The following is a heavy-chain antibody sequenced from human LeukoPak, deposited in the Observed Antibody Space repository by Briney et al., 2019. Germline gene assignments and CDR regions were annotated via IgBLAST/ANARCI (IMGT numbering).Heavy chain of an antibody. V-gene: IGHV3-53*05. Sequence: TGGSLRLSCAASGFTVSSHYISWVRQAPGKGLEWVSCIYSGGSTYYADSVKGRFTISRDNSKNTLYLQMNSLRAEDTAVYYCARDHCSSTSCYGGFDPWGQGTLVTVSS. J-gene: IGHJ5*02. CDR3: ARDHCSSTSCYGGFDP. CDR1: GFTVSSHY. D-gene: IGHD2-2*01. CDR2: IYSGGST.